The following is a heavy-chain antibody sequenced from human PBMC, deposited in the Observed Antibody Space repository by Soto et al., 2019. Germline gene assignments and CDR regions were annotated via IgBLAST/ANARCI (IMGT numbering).Heavy chain of an antibody. CDR3: AKEGGSAYYGMDV. D-gene: IGHD2-15*01. J-gene: IGHJ6*02. CDR1: GYNFTTYW. CDR2: IYPRDSDT. V-gene: IGHV5-51*01. Sequence: GESLKISCKGSGYNFTTYWIGWVRQMPGKGLEWMGIIYPRDSDTRYSPSFQGQVTISADKSINTVYLQWSSLKASDTAMYYCAKEGGSAYYGMDVWGQGTTVTVPS.